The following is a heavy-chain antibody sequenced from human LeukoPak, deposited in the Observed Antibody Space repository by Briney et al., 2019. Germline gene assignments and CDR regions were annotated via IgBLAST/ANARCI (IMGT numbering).Heavy chain of an antibody. D-gene: IGHD5-12*01. J-gene: IGHJ6*02. CDR3: ARSGLRTVYYYYGMDV. CDR2: ISAYNGNT. V-gene: IGHV1-18*01. CDR1: GYTFTSYG. Sequence: ASVKVSCKASGYTFTSYGISWARQAPGQGLEWMGWISAYNGNTNYAQKLQGRVTMTTDTSTSTAYMELRSLRSDDTAVYYCARSGLRTVYYYYGMDVWGQGTTVTVSS.